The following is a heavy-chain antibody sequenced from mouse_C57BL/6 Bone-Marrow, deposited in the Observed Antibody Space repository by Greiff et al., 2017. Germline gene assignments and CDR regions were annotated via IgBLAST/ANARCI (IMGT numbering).Heavy chain of an antibody. CDR2: IDPSDSYT. CDR1: GYTFTSYW. D-gene: IGHD2-1*01. Sequence: LVESGAELVMPGASVKLSCKASGYTFTSYWMHWVKQRPGQGLEWIGEIDPSDSYTNYNQKFKGKSTLTVDKSSSTAYMQLSSLTSEDSAVYYCARPPSGNYGWYFDVWGTGTTVTVSS. V-gene: IGHV1-69*01. J-gene: IGHJ1*03. CDR3: ARPPSGNYGWYFDV.